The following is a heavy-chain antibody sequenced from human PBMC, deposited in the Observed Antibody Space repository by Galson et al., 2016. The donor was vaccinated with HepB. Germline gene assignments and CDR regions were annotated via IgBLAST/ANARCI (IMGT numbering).Heavy chain of an antibody. J-gene: IGHJ4*02. CDR1: GYLFSTYF. D-gene: IGHD6-19*01. CDR2: FNPSRGST. CDR3: ARRSAGGSEAFLDY. V-gene: IGHV1-46*04. Sequence: SVKVSCKASGYLFSTYFIHWVRQAPGQGLEWMGLFNPSRGSTTYAQKLQGRVTMSGDTSTGTFYMGLSSLTSEDTAMYYCARRSAGGSEAFLDYWGQGTLVTVSS.